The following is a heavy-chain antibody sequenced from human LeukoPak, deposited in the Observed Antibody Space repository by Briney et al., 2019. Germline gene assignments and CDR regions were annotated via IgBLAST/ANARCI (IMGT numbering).Heavy chain of an antibody. D-gene: IGHD3-22*01. CDR2: LDTNTGNP. J-gene: IGHJ4*02. CDR1: GYTFTGYY. V-gene: IGHV7-4-1*02. CDR3: TRGRDTTGYFVY. Sequence: ASVKVSCMASGYTFTGYYMHWVRLAPGQGLEWMGRLDTNTGNPTYPQGFAGRFVFSLDTSVTTTYLQISSLKAEDTAVYYCTRGRDTTGYFVYWGQGTLVTVSS.